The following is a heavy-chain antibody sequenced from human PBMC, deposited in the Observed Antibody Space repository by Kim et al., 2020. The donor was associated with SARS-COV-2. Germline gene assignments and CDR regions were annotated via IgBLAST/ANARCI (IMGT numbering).Heavy chain of an antibody. D-gene: IGHD3-10*01. J-gene: IGHJ4*02. Sequence: GRFTLSRDNAKNSVYLQMNSRRAEDTAVYYCARDSRGLLWFGELFPDPDYWGQGTLVTVSS. V-gene: IGHV3-11*05. CDR3: ARDSRGLLWFGELFPDPDY.